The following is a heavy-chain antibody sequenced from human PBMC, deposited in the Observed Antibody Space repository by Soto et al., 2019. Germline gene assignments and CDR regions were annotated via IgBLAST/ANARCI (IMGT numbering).Heavy chain of an antibody. V-gene: IGHV4-59*01. J-gene: IGHJ4*02. Sequence: SETLSLTCTVSGGSISSYYWSWIRQPPGKGLEWIGYIYYSGSTNYNPSLKSRVTISVDTSKNQFSLKLSSVTAADTAVYYCARDGAAAGTWFDYWGQGTLVTVSS. CDR2: IYYSGST. CDR3: ARDGAAAGTWFDY. CDR1: GGSISSYY. D-gene: IGHD6-13*01.